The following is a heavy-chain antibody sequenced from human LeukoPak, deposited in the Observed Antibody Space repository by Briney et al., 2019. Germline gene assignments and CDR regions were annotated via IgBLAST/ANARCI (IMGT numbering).Heavy chain of an antibody. Sequence: PGGSLRLSCAASGFTFSNYAMHWVRQAPGKGLEWVAVISYDGSNKYYADSVKGRFTISRDNSKNTLYLQMNSLRAEDTAVYYCAKDRSQMVLGDTAMVYDYWGQGTLVTVSS. CDR3: AKDRSQMVLGDTAMVYDY. D-gene: IGHD5-18*01. V-gene: IGHV3-30*04. CDR1: GFTFSNYA. CDR2: ISYDGSNK. J-gene: IGHJ4*02.